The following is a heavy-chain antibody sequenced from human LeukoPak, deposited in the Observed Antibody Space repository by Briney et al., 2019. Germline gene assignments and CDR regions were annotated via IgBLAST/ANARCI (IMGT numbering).Heavy chain of an antibody. CDR2: INHSGST. CDR3: ARSTTVVTPYSY. V-gene: IGHV4-34*01. J-gene: IGHJ4*02. Sequence: PSETLSLTCAVYGGSFSGYYWSWIRQPPGKGLEWIGGINHSGSTNYNPSLKSRVTISVDTSKNQFSLKLSSVTAADTAVYYCARSTTVVTPYSYWGQGTLVTVSS. CDR1: GGSFSGYY. D-gene: IGHD4-23*01.